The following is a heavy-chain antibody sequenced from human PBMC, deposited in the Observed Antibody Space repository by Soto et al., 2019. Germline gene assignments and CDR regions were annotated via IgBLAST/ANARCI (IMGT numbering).Heavy chain of an antibody. CDR2: ISHDGTNK. CDR1: GFTFSSYG. Sequence: AGSLRLSCAASGFTFSSYGMHWVRQAPGKGLEWVAFISHDGTNKFYEDSVRGRFTISRDNSRNTLHLQMSSLRVEDTAVYYCAKEDVDYDVLTGYKKGDWLDPWGQGILVTVSS. D-gene: IGHD3-9*01. CDR3: AKEDVDYDVLTGYKKGDWLDP. V-gene: IGHV3-30*18. J-gene: IGHJ5*02.